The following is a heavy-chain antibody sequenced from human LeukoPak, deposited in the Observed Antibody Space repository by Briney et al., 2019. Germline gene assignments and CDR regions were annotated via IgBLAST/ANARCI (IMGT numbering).Heavy chain of an antibody. Sequence: GASVKVSCKASGGTFSSYAISWVRQAPGQGLEWMGGIIPIFGTANYAQKFQGRVTITADESTSTAYMELSSLRSEDTAVYYCARDTHLRSGYYHDDYYYGMDVWGQGTTDTVSS. CDR2: IIPIFGTA. CDR3: ARDTHLRSGYYHDDYYYGMDV. V-gene: IGHV1-69*13. J-gene: IGHJ6*02. D-gene: IGHD3-3*01. CDR1: GGTFSSYA.